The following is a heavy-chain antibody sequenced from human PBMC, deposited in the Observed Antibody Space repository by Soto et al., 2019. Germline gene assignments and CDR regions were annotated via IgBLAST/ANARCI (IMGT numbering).Heavy chain of an antibody. J-gene: IGHJ4*01. CDR3: ARGEQYSGRIFDY. CDR1: GDSVSINSAG. Sequence: QTLSLTCAIPGDSVSINSAGWSWVRQSPSRGLEWLGRTYYRSKWYYEYAVSVRGRITINPDTSKNQYSLQLNSVTPEDTAVYFCARGEQYSGRIFDYWGQGTLVTVSS. V-gene: IGHV6-1*01. D-gene: IGHD1-26*01. CDR2: TYYRSKWYY.